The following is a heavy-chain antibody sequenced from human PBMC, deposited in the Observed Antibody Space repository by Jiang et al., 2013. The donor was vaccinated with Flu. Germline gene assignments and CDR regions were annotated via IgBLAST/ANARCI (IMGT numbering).Heavy chain of an antibody. CDR2: ISAYSGNA. CDR3: ARVGDGYINGFDY. J-gene: IGHJ4*02. V-gene: IGHV1-18*01. CDR1: GYTFTNYG. D-gene: IGHD5-24*01. Sequence: SGAEVKKPGASVKVSCKASGYTFTNYGFTWVRQAPGQGLEWMGWISAYSGNANYAHNFLGRATMTTDTSTSTAYMELRNLRSDDTAVYFCARVGDGYINGFDYWGQGTLVTVS.